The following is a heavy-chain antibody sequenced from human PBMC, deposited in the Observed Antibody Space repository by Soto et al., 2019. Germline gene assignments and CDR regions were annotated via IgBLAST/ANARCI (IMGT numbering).Heavy chain of an antibody. D-gene: IGHD3-16*02. V-gene: IGHV4-4*07. Sequence: QAQLQESGPGLVKPSETLSLTCSVSGCSFSSYYWTWIRQPAGKGLEWIGRIYTNGNTNYNPSLKSRVTMSADPSKNQFSLRLRSVTAADTAVYYCARGVRDGYYGMDVWGPGATVTVSS. J-gene: IGHJ6*02. CDR1: GCSFSSYY. CDR3: ARGVRDGYYGMDV. CDR2: IYTNGNT.